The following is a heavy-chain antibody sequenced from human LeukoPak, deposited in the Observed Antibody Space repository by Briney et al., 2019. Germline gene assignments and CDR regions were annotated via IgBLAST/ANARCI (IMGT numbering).Heavy chain of an antibody. D-gene: IGHD6-19*01. V-gene: IGHV4-34*01. CDR2: INHSGST. J-gene: IGHJ3*02. Sequence: GSLRLXCAASGFTFSSYSMNWIRQPPGKGLEWIGEINHSGSTNYNPSLKSRVTISVDTSKNQFSLKLSSVTAADTAVYYCARHVRYSSGWYGNAFDIWGQGTMVTVSS. CDR1: GFTFSSYS. CDR3: ARHVRYSSGWYGNAFDI.